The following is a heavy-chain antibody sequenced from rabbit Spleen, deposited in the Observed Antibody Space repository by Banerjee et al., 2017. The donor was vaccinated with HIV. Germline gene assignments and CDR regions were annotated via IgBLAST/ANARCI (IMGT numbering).Heavy chain of an antibody. CDR3: ARDLTDVIGWNFGW. J-gene: IGHJ4*01. CDR2: IYDGSSGFT. Sequence: QSLEESGGDLVKPGASLTLTCTASGFSLTSSDYMCWVRQAPGKGLEWIACIYDGSSGFTYHASWAKGRFTISKTSSTTVILQMTSLTVADTATYFCARDLTDVIGWNFGWWGPGTLVTVS. D-gene: IGHD1-1*01. CDR1: GFSLTSSDY. V-gene: IGHV1S40*01.